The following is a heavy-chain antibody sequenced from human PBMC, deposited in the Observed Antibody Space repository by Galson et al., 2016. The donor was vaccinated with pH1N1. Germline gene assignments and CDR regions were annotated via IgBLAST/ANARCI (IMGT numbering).Heavy chain of an antibody. CDR2: ISAINASP. CDR3: TRTAAAAYFDY. J-gene: IGHJ4*02. D-gene: IGHD6-13*01. CDR1: GYTFTAYG. V-gene: IGHV1-18*01. Sequence: SVKVSCKASGYTFTAYGINWVRQAPGQGLEWMGRISAINASPSYAQKFQGRVTMTSDPSTNTAYMELVSLRSDDTAVYYCTRTAAAAYFDYWGQGTLITVSS.